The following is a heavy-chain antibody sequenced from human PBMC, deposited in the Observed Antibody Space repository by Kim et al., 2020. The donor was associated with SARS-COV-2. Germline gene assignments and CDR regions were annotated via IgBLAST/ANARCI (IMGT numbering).Heavy chain of an antibody. J-gene: IGHJ4*02. CDR1: GYTFTSYG. Sequence: ASVKVSCKASGYTFTSYGISWVRKAPGQGLEWMGWIRAYNGNTNYAQKRQGRVTMTTDTSTSTAYTELRSLRSDDTAVYYCARAERRITIFGVVPAFDYWGQGTLVTVSS. CDR3: ARAERRITIFGVVPAFDY. CDR2: IRAYNGNT. D-gene: IGHD3-3*01. V-gene: IGHV1-18*01.